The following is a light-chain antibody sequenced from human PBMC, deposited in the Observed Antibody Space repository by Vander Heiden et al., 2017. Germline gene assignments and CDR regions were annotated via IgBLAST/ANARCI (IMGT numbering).Light chain of an antibody. CDR3: QAWDSSTEDVV. Sequence: SYELTQPPSVSVSPGQTASLPCSGDKLGDKYVCWYQQKPGQSPVLVIYKDSKRPAGIPERFSGSNSGNTATLTTSGTQAMDEADYYCQAWDSSTEDVVFGGGTKLTVL. V-gene: IGLV3-1*01. CDR2: KDS. CDR1: KLGDKY. J-gene: IGLJ2*01.